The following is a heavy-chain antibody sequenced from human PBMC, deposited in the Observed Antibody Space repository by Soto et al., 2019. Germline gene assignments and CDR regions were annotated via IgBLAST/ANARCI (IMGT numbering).Heavy chain of an antibody. J-gene: IGHJ6*02. CDR3: TTGFQYYYYYRMDV. Sequence: GGSLRLSCAASGFTFSNAWMSWVHQAPGKGLEWVGRIKSKTDGGTTDYAAPVKGRFTISRDDSKNTLYLQMNSLKTEDTAVYYCTTGFQYYYYYRMDVWGQGTTVTVSS. CDR2: IKSKTDGGTT. V-gene: IGHV3-15*01. CDR1: GFTFSNAW. D-gene: IGHD2-21*01.